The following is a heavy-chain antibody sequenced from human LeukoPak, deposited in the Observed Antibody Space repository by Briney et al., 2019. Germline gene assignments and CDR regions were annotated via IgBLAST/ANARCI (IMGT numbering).Heavy chain of an antibody. CDR1: GGSFSNYY. J-gene: IGHJ6*03. CDR3: ARRWNYGRNYYIDV. V-gene: IGHV4-34*01. D-gene: IGHD1-7*01. CDR2: INDSGRI. Sequence: SETLSLTCAVYGGSFSNYYWSWIRQPRGKGLKWIGEINDSGRINYNPSLMSRVTVSVDTSKNQFSLRLTSVTATDTAVYYCARRWNYGRNYYIDVWGNGATVSVSS.